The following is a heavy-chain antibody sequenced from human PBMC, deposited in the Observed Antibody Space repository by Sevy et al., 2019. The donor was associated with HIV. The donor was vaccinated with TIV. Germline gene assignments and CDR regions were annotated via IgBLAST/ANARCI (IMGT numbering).Heavy chain of an antibody. CDR2: IGTAAGVT. CDR3: ARCPGHYSNDY. J-gene: IGHJ4*02. D-gene: IGHD2-21*01. CDR1: GFTFNTYS. V-gene: IGHV3-48*02. Sequence: GGSLRLSCAASGFTFNTYSLIWVRQTPGKGLEWLSFIGTAAGVTYYADSVKGRFTISRDNAKNSLYLQMNSLRDEDTAVYYFARCPGHYSNDYWGQGTLVTVSS.